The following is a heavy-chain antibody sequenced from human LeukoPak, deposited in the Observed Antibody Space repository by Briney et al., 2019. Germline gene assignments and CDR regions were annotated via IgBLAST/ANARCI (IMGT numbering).Heavy chain of an antibody. D-gene: IGHD3-22*01. V-gene: IGHV1-8*01. CDR2: MNPNSGNT. J-gene: IGHJ4*02. Sequence: ASVKVSCKASGYTFTSYGINWVRQATGQGLEWMGWMNPNSGNTGYAQKFQGRVTMTRNTSISTAYMELSSLRSEDTAVYYCARVTETYYYDSSGYYEDYWGQGTLVTVSS. CDR1: GYTFTSYG. CDR3: ARVTETYYYDSSGYYEDY.